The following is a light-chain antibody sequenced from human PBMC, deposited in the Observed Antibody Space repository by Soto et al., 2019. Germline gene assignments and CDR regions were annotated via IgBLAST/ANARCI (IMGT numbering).Light chain of an antibody. Sequence: EIVLTQSPGTLSLSPGERATLSCRASQSVSSSYLAWYQQKPGQAPSLLIYGASIRATGIPDRFSGSGSGTDFTLTISRLEPEDFAVYYCQQNGSHPGFTFGPGTKVDIK. CDR1: QSVSSSY. V-gene: IGKV3-20*01. J-gene: IGKJ3*01. CDR2: GAS. CDR3: QQNGSHPGFT.